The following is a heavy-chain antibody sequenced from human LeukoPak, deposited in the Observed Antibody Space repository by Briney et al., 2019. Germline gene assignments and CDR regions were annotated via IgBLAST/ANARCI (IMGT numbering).Heavy chain of an antibody. D-gene: IGHD2-21*02. CDR2: IYSDGST. CDR3: AKPPRVVVVTAFDS. CDR1: GFTVSNNY. J-gene: IGHJ4*02. Sequence: GGSLRLSCAASGFTVSNNYMSWVRQAPGKGLEWVSVIYSDGSTYFADSVKGRFTISRDKSKNMVYVQMNSLRAEDTAVYFCAKPPRVVVVTAFDSWGQGTLVTVSS. V-gene: IGHV3-53*01.